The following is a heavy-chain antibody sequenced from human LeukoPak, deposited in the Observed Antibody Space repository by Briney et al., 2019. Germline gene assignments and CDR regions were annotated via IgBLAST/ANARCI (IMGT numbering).Heavy chain of an antibody. V-gene: IGHV3-48*04. CDR2: ISSSSTI. D-gene: IGHD4-23*01. Sequence: PGGSLRLSCAASGFTFSSYSMNWVRQAPGKGLEWVSYISSSSTIYYADSVKGRFTISRDNAKNTVYLQMNSLRAEDTAVYYCARDGGVDSGGQNFDYWGQGTLVTVSS. CDR1: GFTFSSYS. CDR3: ARDGGVDSGGQNFDY. J-gene: IGHJ4*02.